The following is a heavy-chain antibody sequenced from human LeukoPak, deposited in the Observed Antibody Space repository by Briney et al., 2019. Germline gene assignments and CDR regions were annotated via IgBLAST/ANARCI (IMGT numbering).Heavy chain of an antibody. CDR2: INHSGST. Sequence: SETLSLTCAVYGGSFSGYYWSWIRQPPGKGLEWIGEINHSGSTNYNPSLKSRVTISVDRSKNQFSLKLSSVTAADTAVCYCASSYQLLDWFDPWGQGTLVTVSS. D-gene: IGHD2-2*01. CDR1: GGSFSGYY. J-gene: IGHJ5*02. V-gene: IGHV4-34*01. CDR3: ASSYQLLDWFDP.